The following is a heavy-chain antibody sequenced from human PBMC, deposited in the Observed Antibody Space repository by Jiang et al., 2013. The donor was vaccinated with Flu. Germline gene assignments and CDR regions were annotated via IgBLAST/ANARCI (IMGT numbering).Heavy chain of an antibody. CDR1: GGSISSSNW. J-gene: IGHJ2*01. Sequence: ESGPGLVKPSGTLSLTCAVSGGSISSSNWWSWVRQPPGKGLEWIGEIYHSGSTNYNPSLKSRVTISVDKSKNQFSLKLSSVTAADTAVYYCARVTHTVTTDGPYWYFDLWGRGTLVTVSS. D-gene: IGHD4-17*01. V-gene: IGHV4-4*02. CDR2: IYHSGST. CDR3: ARVTHTVTTDGPYWYFDL.